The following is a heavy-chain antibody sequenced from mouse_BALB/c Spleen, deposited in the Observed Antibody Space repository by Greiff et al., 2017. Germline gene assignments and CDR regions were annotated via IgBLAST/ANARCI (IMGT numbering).Heavy chain of an antibody. J-gene: IGHJ3*01. V-gene: IGHV1-15*01. CDR1: GYTFTDYE. D-gene: IGHD1-1*02. Sequence: QVQLQQSGAELVRPGASVTLSCKASGYTFTDYEMHWVKQTPVHGLEWIGAIDPETGGTAYNQKFKGKATLTADKSSSTAYMELRSLTSEDSAVYYCNAWGYGVAYWGQGTLVTVSA. CDR2: IDPETGGT. CDR3: NAWGYGVAY.